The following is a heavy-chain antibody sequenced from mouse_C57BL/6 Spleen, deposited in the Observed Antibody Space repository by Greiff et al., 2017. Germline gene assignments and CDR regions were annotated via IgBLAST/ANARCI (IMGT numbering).Heavy chain of an antibody. CDR3: ARGDYSWFAY. CDR1: GYTFTSYW. CDR2: IYPGSGST. D-gene: IGHD1-1*01. V-gene: IGHV1-55*01. J-gene: IGHJ3*01. Sequence: QVQLKESGAELVKPGASVKMSCKASGYTFTSYWITWVKQRPGQGLEWIGDIYPGSGSTNYNEKFKSKATLTVDTSSSTAYMQLSSLTSEDSAVYYCARGDYSWFAYWGQGTLVTVSA.